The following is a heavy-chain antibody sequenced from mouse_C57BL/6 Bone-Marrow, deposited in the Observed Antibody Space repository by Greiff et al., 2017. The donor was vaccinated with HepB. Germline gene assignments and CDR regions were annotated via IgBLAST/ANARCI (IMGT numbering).Heavy chain of an antibody. CDR1: GFNIKDDY. Sequence: VQLKQSGAELVRPGASVKLSCTASGFNIKDDYMHWVKQRPEQGLEWIGWIDPENGDTEYASKFQGKATITADTSSNTAYLQLSSLSSEDTAVYYCTALLFFAYWGQGTLVTVSA. J-gene: IGHJ3*01. V-gene: IGHV14-4*01. CDR3: TALLFFAY. D-gene: IGHD2-10*01. CDR2: IDPENGDT.